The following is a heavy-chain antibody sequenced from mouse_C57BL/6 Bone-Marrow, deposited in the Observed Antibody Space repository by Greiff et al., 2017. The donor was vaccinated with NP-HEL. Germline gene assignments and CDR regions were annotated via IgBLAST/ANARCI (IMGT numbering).Heavy chain of an antibody. V-gene: IGHV5-16*01. D-gene: IGHD1-1*01. CDR2: INYDGSST. CDR1: GFTFSDYY. Sequence: EVQLVESEGGLVQPGSSMKLSCTASGFTFSDYYMAWVRQVPEKGLEWVANINYDGSSTYYLDSLKSRFIISRDNAKNILYLQMSSLKSEDTATYYCARDGGSSDLYWYFDVWGTGTTVTVSS. J-gene: IGHJ1*03. CDR3: ARDGGSSDLYWYFDV.